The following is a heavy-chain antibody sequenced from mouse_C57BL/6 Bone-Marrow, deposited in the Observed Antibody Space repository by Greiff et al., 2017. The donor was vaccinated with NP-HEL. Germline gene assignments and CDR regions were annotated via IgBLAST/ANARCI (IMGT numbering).Heavy chain of an antibody. CDR1: GYTFTDYE. CDR3: KRDY. J-gene: IGHJ2*01. CDR2: IDPETGGT. Sequence: QVQLKQSGAELVRPGASVTLSCKASGYTFTDYEMHWVKQTPVHGLEWIGAIDPETGGTAYNEKFTGKAILTADKSTSTAYMELRSQTSEDSAVYYGKRDYWGQGTTLTVSS. V-gene: IGHV1-15*01.